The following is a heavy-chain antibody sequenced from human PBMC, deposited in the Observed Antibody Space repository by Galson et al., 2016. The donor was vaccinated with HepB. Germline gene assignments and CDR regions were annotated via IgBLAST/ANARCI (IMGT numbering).Heavy chain of an antibody. D-gene: IGHD5-12*01. CDR3: HSGYDPVQH. J-gene: IGHJ1*01. V-gene: IGHV3-53*01. Sequence: SLRLSCAASGFSVGNNYMSWVRQAPGKGLEWVSFIYSGGSTYYADTVKGRFTISRDNSKNTLNLQMNSLRAEDTALYYCHSGYDPVQHWGQGTLVTVSS. CDR1: GFSVGNNY. CDR2: IYSGGST.